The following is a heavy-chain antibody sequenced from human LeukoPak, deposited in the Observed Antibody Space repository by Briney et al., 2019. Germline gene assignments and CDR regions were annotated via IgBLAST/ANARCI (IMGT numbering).Heavy chain of an antibody. D-gene: IGHD5-18*01. CDR1: GGSISGSTYY. Sequence: SETLSLTCTVSGGSISGSTYYWGWIRQPPGKGLEWIGSIYYSGSTYYNPSLKSRVTISVDTSKNQFSLKLSSVTAADTAVYYCARTAGGYSYGYLFDYWGQGTLVTVSS. CDR2: IYYSGST. CDR3: ARTAGGYSYGYLFDY. J-gene: IGHJ4*02. V-gene: IGHV4-39*01.